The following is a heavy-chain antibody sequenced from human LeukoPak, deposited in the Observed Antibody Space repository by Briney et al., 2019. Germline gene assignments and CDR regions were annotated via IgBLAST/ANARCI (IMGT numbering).Heavy chain of an antibody. CDR1: GFTFSSYE. J-gene: IGHJ3*02. CDR3: ARARSNGAFDI. V-gene: IGHV3-48*03. D-gene: IGHD2-8*01. CDR2: ISSSGSTI. Sequence: SGGSLRLSCAASGFTFSSYEMNWVRQAPGKGLKWVSYISSSGSTIYYADSVKGRFTISRDNAKNSLYLQMNSLRAEDTAVYYCARARSNGAFDIWGQGTMVTVSS.